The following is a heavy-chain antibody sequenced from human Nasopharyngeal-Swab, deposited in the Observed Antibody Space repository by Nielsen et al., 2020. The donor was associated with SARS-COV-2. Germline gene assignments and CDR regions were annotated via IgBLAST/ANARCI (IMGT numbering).Heavy chain of an antibody. CDR2: IYYSGST. Sequence: WIRQPPGKGLEWIGSIYYSGSTYYNPSLKSRVTISVDTSKNQFSPKLSSVTAADTAVYYCARPNTPEDIVVVPAAIAFDIWGQGTTVTVSS. CDR3: ARPNTPEDIVVVPAAIAFDI. J-gene: IGHJ3*02. D-gene: IGHD2-2*01. V-gene: IGHV4-39*01.